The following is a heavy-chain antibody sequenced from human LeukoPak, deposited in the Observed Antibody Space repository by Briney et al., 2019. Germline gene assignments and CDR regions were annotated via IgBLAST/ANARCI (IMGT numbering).Heavy chain of an antibody. D-gene: IGHD6-19*01. Sequence: PGGSLRLSCAASGFTFSSYAMSWVRQAPGKGLEWVSAISGSGGSTYYADSVKGRFTISRDNSKNTLYLQMNSLRAEDTAVYYCATGIAVAGTGLFDYWGQGTLVTVSS. CDR1: GFTFSSYA. CDR3: ATGIAVAGTGLFDY. V-gene: IGHV3-23*01. J-gene: IGHJ4*02. CDR2: ISGSGGST.